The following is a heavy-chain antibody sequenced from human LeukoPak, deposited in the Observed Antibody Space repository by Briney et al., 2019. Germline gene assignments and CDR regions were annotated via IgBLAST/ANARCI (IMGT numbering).Heavy chain of an antibody. CDR3: ATFQQSYSSGWYPLGY. V-gene: IGHV1-18*01. CDR2: ISAYNGNT. D-gene: IGHD6-19*01. Sequence: ASVKVSCKASGYTFTSYGISWVRQAPGQGLEWMGRISAYNGNTNYAQKLQGRVTMTTDTSTSTAYMELRSLRSDDTAVYYCATFQQSYSSGWYPLGYWGQGTLVTVSS. J-gene: IGHJ4*02. CDR1: GYTFTSYG.